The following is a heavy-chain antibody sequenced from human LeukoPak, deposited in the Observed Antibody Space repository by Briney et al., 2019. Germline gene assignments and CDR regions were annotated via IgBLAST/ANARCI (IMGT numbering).Heavy chain of an antibody. CDR3: ARTGSTVTMLYPFDH. V-gene: IGHV4-59*01. J-gene: IGHJ4*02. D-gene: IGHD4-17*01. CDR2: IYYSGST. CDR1: GGSIRSYY. Sequence: SETLSLTCTVSGGSIRSYYWSWIRQPPGEGLEWIGYIYYSGSTNYNPSLKSRVSISVDTSKNQFSLKLSSVTAADTAVYYCARTGSTVTMLYPFDHWGQGTLVTVSS.